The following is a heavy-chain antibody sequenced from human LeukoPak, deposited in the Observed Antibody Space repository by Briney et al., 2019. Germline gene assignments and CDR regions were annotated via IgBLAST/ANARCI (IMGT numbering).Heavy chain of an antibody. CDR3: ARNILFAFDI. D-gene: IGHD2/OR15-2a*01. CDR1: GFTLCSSY. J-gene: IGHJ3*02. Sequence: PGGSLTLSFAPSGFTLCSSYMSWVRQAPGKGLEWVSIIYNDGSTYYADSMKGRFTISRDNSKNTLYLQVNSLRAEDTAMYCCARNILFAFDIWGQGTMVTVSS. CDR2: IYNDGST. V-gene: IGHV3-53*01.